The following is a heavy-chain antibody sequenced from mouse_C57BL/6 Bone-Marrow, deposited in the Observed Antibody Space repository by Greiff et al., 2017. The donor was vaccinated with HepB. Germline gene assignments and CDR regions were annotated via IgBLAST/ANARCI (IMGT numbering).Heavy chain of an antibody. D-gene: IGHD1-1*01. J-gene: IGHJ2*01. Sequence: GESGGGLVQPGGSLKLSCAASGFTFSDYYMYWVRQTPEKRLEWVAYISNGGGSTYYPDTVKGRFTISRDNAKNTLYLQMSRLKSEDTAMYYCARDYYGSSGFDYWGQGTTLTVSS. V-gene: IGHV5-12*01. CDR2: ISNGGGST. CDR3: ARDYYGSSGFDY. CDR1: GFTFSDYY.